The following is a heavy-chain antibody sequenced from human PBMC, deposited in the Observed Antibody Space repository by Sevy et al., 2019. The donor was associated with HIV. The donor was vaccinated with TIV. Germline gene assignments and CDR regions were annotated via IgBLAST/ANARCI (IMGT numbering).Heavy chain of an antibody. Sequence: GGSLRLSCTASGFTFSNFGMHWVRQVPGKGLEWVTFIRYDGSDKYYAASVKGRFTISRDDSKNTLYLQMDSLRAEDTAIDYCAKDLAGPCRRYFDYWGQGTLVTVSS. CDR3: AKDLAGPCRRYFDY. D-gene: IGHD2-15*01. CDR2: IRYDGSDK. CDR1: GFTFSNFG. V-gene: IGHV3-30*02. J-gene: IGHJ4*02.